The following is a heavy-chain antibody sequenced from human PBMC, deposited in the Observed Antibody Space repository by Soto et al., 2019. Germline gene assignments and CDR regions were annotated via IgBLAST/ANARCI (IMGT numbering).Heavy chain of an antibody. V-gene: IGHV2-5*02. CDR3: AQGTVAQEDDLGENWFDP. CDR1: GFSLSTSGVG. D-gene: IGHD3-16*01. Sequence: QITLKESGPTLVKPTQTLTLTCTFSGFSLSTSGVGVGWIRQPPGKALEGLALIYWDDDKRYSPSLKSRLTITKDTSKNQVVLTMTHMDPVDTATYYCAQGTVAQEDDLGENWFDPWGQGTLVTVSS. CDR2: IYWDDDK. J-gene: IGHJ5*02.